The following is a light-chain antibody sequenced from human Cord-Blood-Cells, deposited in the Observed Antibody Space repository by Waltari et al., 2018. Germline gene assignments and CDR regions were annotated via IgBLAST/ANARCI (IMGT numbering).Light chain of an antibody. CDR2: GAS. CDR1: QSVSSN. V-gene: IGKV3-15*01. J-gene: IGKJ1*01. Sequence: EIVMTQSPATLSGSPGERATLSCRASQSVSSNLAWYQQKPGQAPRLLIYGASTRATGIPARFSGSGSWTEFTLTISSLQSEDFAFYYCQQYNNWPRTFGQGTKVEIK. CDR3: QQYNNWPRT.